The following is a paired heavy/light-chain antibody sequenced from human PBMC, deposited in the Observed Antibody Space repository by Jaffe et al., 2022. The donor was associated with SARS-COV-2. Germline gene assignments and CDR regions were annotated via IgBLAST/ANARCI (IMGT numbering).Heavy chain of an antibody. Sequence: QVQVVQSGAEVKKPGASVKVSCKGSGYTFTDYYVHWVRQAPGQGLEWMGWVNPKKGNTNYAQKFQGRVTMTRDTSITTAYMELSRLTSDDTAVYYCARDVGTVVGSGWFDPWGQGTLVTVSS. V-gene: IGHV1-2*02. CDR3: ARDVGTVVGSGWFDP. D-gene: IGHD2-2*01. J-gene: IGHJ5*02. CDR2: VNPKKGNT. CDR1: GYTFTDYY.
Light chain of an antibody. CDR1: QRLSSSY. V-gene: IGKV3-20*01. CDR2: AAS. Sequence: EIVLTQSPGTLSLSPGERATLSCRVSQRLSSSYLAWYQQKPGQAPRLLMYAASTRAPGIPDRFSGSGSGTDFTLTISRLEPEDFAVYYCQQYGTSQTFGQGTKVEIK. J-gene: IGKJ1*01. CDR3: QQYGTSQT.